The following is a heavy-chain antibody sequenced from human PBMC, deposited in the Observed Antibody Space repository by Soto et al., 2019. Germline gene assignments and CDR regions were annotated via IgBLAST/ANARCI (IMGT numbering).Heavy chain of an antibody. CDR3: AKKAIVGPTGYYYDGMDV. D-gene: IGHD1-26*01. J-gene: IGHJ6*02. Sequence: QVQLVQSGAEVKKPGASVKVSCKASGYTFTNYDINWVRQATGQGLEWMGWMNPNSGNTGYVQKFQGRGTMTRDTSKGTAYMAVSILRSDEPAVYYCAKKAIVGPTGYYYDGMDVWGQGTTVTVSS. CDR1: GYTFTNYD. V-gene: IGHV1-8*01. CDR2: MNPNSGNT.